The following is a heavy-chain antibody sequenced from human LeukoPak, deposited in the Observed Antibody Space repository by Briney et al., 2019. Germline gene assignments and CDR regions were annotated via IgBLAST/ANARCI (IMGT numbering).Heavy chain of an antibody. CDR2: IYYSGST. D-gene: IGHD6-13*01. Sequence: PSETLSLTCTVSGGSVSSDSYYWSWIRQPPGKGLEWIGSIYYSGSTNYNPSLKSRVTISVDTSKNQFSLRLSSVTAADTAVYYCARGRYSSSWYLDYWGQGALVTVSS. J-gene: IGHJ4*02. CDR1: GGSVSSDSYY. V-gene: IGHV4-61*01. CDR3: ARGRYSSSWYLDY.